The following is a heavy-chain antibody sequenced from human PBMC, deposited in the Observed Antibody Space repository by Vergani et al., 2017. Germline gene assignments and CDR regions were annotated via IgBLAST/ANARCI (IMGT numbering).Heavy chain of an antibody. CDR3: AKDPRPFDWLSLAGHFDY. CDR2: ISYDGSNK. V-gene: IGHV3-30*18. Sequence: QVQLVESGGGVVQPGRSLRLSCAASGFTFSSYGMHWVRQAPGKGLEWVAVISYDGSNKYYADSVKGRFTISRDNSKNTLYLQMNSLRAEDTAVYYCAKDPRPFDWLSLAGHFDYWGQGTLVTVSS. J-gene: IGHJ4*02. CDR1: GFTFSSYG. D-gene: IGHD3-9*01.